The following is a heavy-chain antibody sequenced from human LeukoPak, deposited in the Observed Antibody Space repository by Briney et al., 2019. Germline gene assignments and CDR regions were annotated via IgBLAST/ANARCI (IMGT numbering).Heavy chain of an antibody. CDR3: ARIRADSSGYYYKYFDF. CDR1: GFTFSIYE. V-gene: IGHV3-48*03. Sequence: PGGSLRLSCVVSGFTFSIYEMSWVRQAPGKGLEWVSYISSGGGTIYYADSVKGRFTISRDNAKNSLYLQMNSLRAEDTAVYDCARIRADSSGYYYKYFDFWGQGTLVTVSS. J-gene: IGHJ4*02. CDR2: ISSGGGTI. D-gene: IGHD3-22*01.